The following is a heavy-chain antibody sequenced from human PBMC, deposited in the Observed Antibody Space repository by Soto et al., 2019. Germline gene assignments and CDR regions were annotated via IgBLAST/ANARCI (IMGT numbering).Heavy chain of an antibody. CDR3: ATYTSLDY. J-gene: IGHJ4*02. CDR1: GFTVSNNY. D-gene: IGHD2-2*02. CDR2: IYSGGST. V-gene: IGHV3-53*02. Sequence: EVQLVETGGGVIQPGGSLRLSCAASGFTVSNNYMSWVRQAPGKGLEWVSLIYSGGSTFYADSVKGRFTISRDNSKNTLILQMNSLRAEDTAVYFCATYTSLDYWGQGTLVTVSS.